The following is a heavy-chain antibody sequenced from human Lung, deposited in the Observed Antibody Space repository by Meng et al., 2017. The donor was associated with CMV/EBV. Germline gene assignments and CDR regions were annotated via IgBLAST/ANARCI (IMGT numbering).Heavy chain of an antibody. V-gene: IGHV1-2*02. Sequence: SVKVSXXSSGYSFTGYYLHWGRQAPGQGLEWMGWINPYSGATKYAEKFQGRVTMTRNTSISTAYMELNTLRSDDTAVYYCASSTSGVVIGILRRYNWFDPWGQGXLVTVSS. CDR3: ASSTSGVVIGILRRYNWFDP. CDR1: GYSFTGYY. J-gene: IGHJ5*02. D-gene: IGHD2-21*01. CDR2: INPYSGAT.